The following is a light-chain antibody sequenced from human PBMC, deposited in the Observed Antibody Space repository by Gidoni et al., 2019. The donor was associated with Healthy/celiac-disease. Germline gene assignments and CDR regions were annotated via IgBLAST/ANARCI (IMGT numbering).Light chain of an antibody. CDR2: GAS. Sequence: ELVMTQSPATLSVSPGESATLSCRASQSVSSNLAWYQQKPGQAPRLLIYGASTRATGIPARCSGSGSGTEFTLTISSLQSEDFAVYYCQQYNNWPPLTFGGGTKVEIK. CDR1: QSVSSN. J-gene: IGKJ4*01. V-gene: IGKV3-15*01. CDR3: QQYNNWPPLT.